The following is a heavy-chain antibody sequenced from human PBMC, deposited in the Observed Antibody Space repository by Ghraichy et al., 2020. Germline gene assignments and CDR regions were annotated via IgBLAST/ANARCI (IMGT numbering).Heavy chain of an antibody. D-gene: IGHD7-27*01. Sequence: ASVKVSCKASGYTFTDYYMHWVRQAPGQGLEWMGWINPNSGGTKYAQKFQGRVTMTRDTSISTAYMELSRLRSDDTAVYYCARASPGDWGDYFDYWGQGTLVSVSS. V-gene: IGHV1-2*02. CDR1: GYTFTDYY. J-gene: IGHJ4*02. CDR2: INPNSGGT. CDR3: ARASPGDWGDYFDY.